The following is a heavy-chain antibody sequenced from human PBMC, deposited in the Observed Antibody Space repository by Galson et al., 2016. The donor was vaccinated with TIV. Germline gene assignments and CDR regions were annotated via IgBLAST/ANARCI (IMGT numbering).Heavy chain of an antibody. J-gene: IGHJ3*02. Sequence: QSGAEVKKPGESLKISCKASGYSFATFWVGWVRQMPGQGLEWMGVIYPADSETRYSPSFQGQVSISADGSISTAYLQWSSLKASDTAMYYCAKQLDFDQRVLDAFHIWGQGTLLTVSS. CDR2: IYPADSET. CDR3: AKQLDFDQRVLDAFHI. D-gene: IGHD3-9*01. CDR1: GYSFATFW. V-gene: IGHV5-51*03.